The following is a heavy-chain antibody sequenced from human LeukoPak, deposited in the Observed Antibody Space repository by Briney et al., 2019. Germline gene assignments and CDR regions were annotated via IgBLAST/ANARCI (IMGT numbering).Heavy chain of an antibody. D-gene: IGHD1-26*01. CDR3: ARTTRGSYSGYAFDI. CDR2: ISSSGSTI. J-gene: IGHJ3*02. V-gene: IGHV3-48*03. CDR1: GFTFSSYE. Sequence: PGGSLRLSCAASGFTFSSYEMNWVRQAPGKGLEWVSYISSSGSTIYYADSVKGRFTISRDNAKNSLYLQMNSLRAEDTAVYYCARTTRGSYSGYAFDIWGQGTMVTVSS.